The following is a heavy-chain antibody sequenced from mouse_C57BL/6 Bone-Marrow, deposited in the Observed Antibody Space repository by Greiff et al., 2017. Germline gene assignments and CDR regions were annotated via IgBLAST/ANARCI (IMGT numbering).Heavy chain of an antibody. V-gene: IGHV1-55*01. CDR1: GYTFTSYW. D-gene: IGHD1-1*01. J-gene: IGHJ3*01. CDR2: IYPGSGST. CDR3: ARLGDYYGSRAWFAY. Sequence: QVQLQQPGAELVKPGASVKMSCKASGYTFTSYWLTWVKQRPGQGLEWIGDIYPGSGSTNYNEKFKSKATLTVDTSSSPAYMQLSSLTSEDSAVYYCARLGDYYGSRAWFAYWGQGTLVTVSA.